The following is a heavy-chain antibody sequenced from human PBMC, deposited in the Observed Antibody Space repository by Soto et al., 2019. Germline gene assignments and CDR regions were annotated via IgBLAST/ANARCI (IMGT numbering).Heavy chain of an antibody. CDR2: ISGSGGST. V-gene: IGHV3-23*01. Sequence: EVQLLESGGGLVQPGGSLRLSCAASGFTFSSYAMSWVRQAPGKGLEWVSAISGSGGSTYYADSVKGRFTISRDNSKNTLYLQMNSLRAEDTAVYYCAKPPKYHHYYDILTGDLDYWGQGTLVTVSS. CDR3: AKPPKYHHYYDILTGDLDY. CDR1: GFTFSSYA. D-gene: IGHD3-9*01. J-gene: IGHJ4*02.